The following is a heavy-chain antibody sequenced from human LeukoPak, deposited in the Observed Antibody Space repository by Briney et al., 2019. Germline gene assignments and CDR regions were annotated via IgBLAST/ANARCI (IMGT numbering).Heavy chain of an antibody. CDR3: ARGRLYSSSLLDY. CDR1: GGSFSGYY. Sequence: PSETLSLTCAVSGGSFSGYYWSWIRQPPGKGLEWIGEINHSGSTNYNPSLKSRVTISVDTSKNQFSLKLSSVTAADTAVYYCARGRLYSSSLLDYWGRGTLVTVSS. D-gene: IGHD6-13*01. CDR2: INHSGST. V-gene: IGHV4-34*01. J-gene: IGHJ4*02.